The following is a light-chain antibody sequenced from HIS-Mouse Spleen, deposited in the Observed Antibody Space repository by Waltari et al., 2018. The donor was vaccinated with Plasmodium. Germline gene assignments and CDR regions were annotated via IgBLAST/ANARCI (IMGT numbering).Light chain of an antibody. CDR3: CSYAGSYTSS. V-gene: IGLV2-11*01. Sequence: QSALTQPRSVSGSPGQSVTISCTGTSSDVGGYHYVPWYQQHPGKAPKLMIYDVSKRPSGVPDRFSGSKSGNTASLTISGLQAEDEADYYCCSYAGSYTSSFGGGTKLTVL. CDR1: SSDVGGYHY. CDR2: DVS. J-gene: IGLJ2*01.